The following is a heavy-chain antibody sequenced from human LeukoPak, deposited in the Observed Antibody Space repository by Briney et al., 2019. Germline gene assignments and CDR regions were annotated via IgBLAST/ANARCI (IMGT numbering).Heavy chain of an antibody. CDR2: ISWDGGST. CDR3: AKDMAAYYYASGNIDY. Sequence: GGSLRLSCAASGFTFDDYAMHWVRQAPGKGLEWVSLISWDGGSTYYADSVKGRFTISRDNSKNSLYLQMDSLRAEDTALYYCAKDMAAYYYASGNIDYWGQGTLVTVSS. CDR1: GFTFDDYA. V-gene: IGHV3-43D*03. J-gene: IGHJ4*02. D-gene: IGHD3-10*01.